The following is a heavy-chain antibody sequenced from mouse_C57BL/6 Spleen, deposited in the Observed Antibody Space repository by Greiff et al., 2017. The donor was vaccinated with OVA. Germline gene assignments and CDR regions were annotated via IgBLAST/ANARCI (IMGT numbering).Heavy chain of an antibody. J-gene: IGHJ2*01. Sequence: EVQVVESGGGLVKPGGSLKLSCAASGFTFSDYGMHWVRQGPGKGLEWVAYISRGSSTINYADTVKGRFTITRDNASNTLFLQMTSLRSEDSAMYYCAIYYGNYVALDYWGQGTTLTVSS. CDR3: AIYYGNYVALDY. D-gene: IGHD2-1*01. V-gene: IGHV5-17*01. CDR2: ISRGSSTI. CDR1: GFTFSDYG.